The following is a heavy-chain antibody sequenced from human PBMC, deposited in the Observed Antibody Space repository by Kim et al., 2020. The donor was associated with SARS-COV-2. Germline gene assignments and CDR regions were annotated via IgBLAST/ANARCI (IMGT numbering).Heavy chain of an antibody. CDR2: ISSSSSYI. CDR1: GFTFSSYS. CDR3: ARETAGVGYGFDY. V-gene: IGHV3-21*01. J-gene: IGHJ4*02. D-gene: IGHD2-8*02. Sequence: GGSLRLSCAASGFTFSSYSMNWVRQAPGKGLEWVSSISSSSSYIYYADSVKGRFTISRDNAKNSLYLQMNSLRAEDTAVYYCARETAGVGYGFDYWGQGTLVTVSS.